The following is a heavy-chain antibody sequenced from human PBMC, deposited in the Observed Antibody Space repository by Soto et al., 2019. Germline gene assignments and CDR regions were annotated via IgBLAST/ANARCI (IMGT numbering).Heavy chain of an antibody. CDR2: ISSSSSTI. Sequence: EVQLVESGGGLVQPGGSLRLSCAASGFTFSSYSMNWVRQAPGKGLEWVSYISSSSSTIYYADSVKGRFTISRDNAKNSPDPQMNSLRDEDTGGYYCAGENHGDYLNWFDPWGQGTLVTVSS. CDR1: GFTFSSYS. CDR3: AGENHGDYLNWFDP. D-gene: IGHD4-17*01. V-gene: IGHV3-48*02. J-gene: IGHJ5*02.